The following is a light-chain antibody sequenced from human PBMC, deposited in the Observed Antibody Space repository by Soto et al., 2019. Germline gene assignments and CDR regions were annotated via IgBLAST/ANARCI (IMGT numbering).Light chain of an antibody. J-gene: IGKJ2*01. V-gene: IGKV3-20*01. Sequence: EIVLTQSPGTLSLSPGERATLSCRASQSVSSSYLAWYQQKPGQAPRLLIYGASTRATGIPDRFSGRESGTDFTLTITTLEPEDSAVYFCQQYASSPYTFGQGTKV. CDR1: QSVSSSY. CDR3: QQYASSPYT. CDR2: GAS.